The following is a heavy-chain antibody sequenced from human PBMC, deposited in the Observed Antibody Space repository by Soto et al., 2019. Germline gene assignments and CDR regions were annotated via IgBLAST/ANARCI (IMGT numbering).Heavy chain of an antibody. V-gene: IGHV1-69*12. CDR3: ARAGDYGGNSGWFDP. CDR2: IIPIFGTA. Sequence: QVQLVQSGAEVKKPGSSAKVSCKASGGTSSSYAISWVRQAPGQGLEWMGGIIPIFGTANYAQKFQGRVTITADESTSTAYMELSSLRSEDTAVYYCARAGDYGGNSGWFDPWGQGTLVTVSS. CDR1: GGTSSSYA. D-gene: IGHD4-17*01. J-gene: IGHJ5*02.